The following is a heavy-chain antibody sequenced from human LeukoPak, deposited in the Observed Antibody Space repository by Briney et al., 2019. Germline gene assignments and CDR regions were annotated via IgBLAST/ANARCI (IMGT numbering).Heavy chain of an antibody. Sequence: SETLSLTCTVSGGSISSYYWSWIRQPPGKGLEWIGYIYYSGSTNYNPSLKSRVTISVDTSKNQFSLKLSSVTAADTAVYYCARTILTGWSPFDHWGQGTLVTVSS. D-gene: IGHD3-9*01. CDR1: GGSISSYY. J-gene: IGHJ4*02. V-gene: IGHV4-59*01. CDR2: IYYSGST. CDR3: ARTILTGWSPFDH.